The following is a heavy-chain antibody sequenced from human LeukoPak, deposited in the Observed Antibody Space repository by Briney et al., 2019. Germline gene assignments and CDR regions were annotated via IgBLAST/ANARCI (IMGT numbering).Heavy chain of an antibody. CDR1: GFTFSSYW. J-gene: IGHJ4*02. V-gene: IGHV3-74*01. Sequence: GGSLRLSCAVSGFTFSSYWMHWVRQAPGKGLVWVSRIDRDGSRINYADSVKGRFTISRDNGKNTLFLQMNSLRAEDAAVYYCVRGNDYGGPHYWGQGTLVAVSS. CDR2: IDRDGSRI. CDR3: VRGNDYGGPHY. D-gene: IGHD4-23*01.